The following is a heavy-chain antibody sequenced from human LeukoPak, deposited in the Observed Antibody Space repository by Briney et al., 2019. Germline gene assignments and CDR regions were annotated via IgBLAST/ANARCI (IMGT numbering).Heavy chain of an antibody. J-gene: IGHJ4*02. CDR2: ISGSGGST. CDR1: GFTFSSYA. Sequence: GGSLRLSCAASGFTFSSYAMSWVRQAPGKGLGWVSAISGSGGSTYYADSVKGRFTISRDNSKNTLYLQMNSLRAEDTAVYYCAKDDGYTVTLPFDYWGQGTLVTVSS. V-gene: IGHV3-23*01. D-gene: IGHD4-11*01. CDR3: AKDDGYTVTLPFDY.